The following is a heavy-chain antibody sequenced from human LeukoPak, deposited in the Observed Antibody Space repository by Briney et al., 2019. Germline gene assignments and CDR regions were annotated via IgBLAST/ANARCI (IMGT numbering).Heavy chain of an antibody. V-gene: IGHV3-7*03. Sequence: GGSLRLSCAASGFTFSNYWMTWVRQAPGKGLEWVANIKQDGNEKYYVDSVKGRFTISGDNAKNSLYLQMNSLRAEDTAVYYCARGFSGWSHWGQGTLVTVSS. CDR3: ARGFSGWSH. J-gene: IGHJ4*02. D-gene: IGHD6-19*01. CDR1: GFTFSNYW. CDR2: IKQDGNEK.